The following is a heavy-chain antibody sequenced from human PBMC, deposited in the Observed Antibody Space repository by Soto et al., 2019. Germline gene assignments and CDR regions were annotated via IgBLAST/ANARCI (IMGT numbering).Heavy chain of an antibody. J-gene: IGHJ1*01. V-gene: IGHV3-9*01. CDR2: INWNSGSI. D-gene: IGHD6-13*01. CDR1: GFTFDDYA. CDR3: VKDESINWYSGHFRH. Sequence: GGSLRLSCAASGFTFDDYAMHWVRQVPGKGLEWVSGINWNSGSIGYADSVKGRFAISRDNAKNSLHLQMNSLRAEDTAFYYCVKDESINWYSGHFRHWRQGTLVTVSS.